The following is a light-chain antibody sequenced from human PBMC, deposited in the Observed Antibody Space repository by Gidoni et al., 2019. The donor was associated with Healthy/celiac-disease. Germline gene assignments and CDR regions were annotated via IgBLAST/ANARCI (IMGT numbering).Light chain of an antibody. CDR2: EVS. V-gene: IGLV2-14*01. J-gene: IGLJ2*01. Sequence: QSALTPPASVSGSPGQSITISCTGTCSDVGGYNYVSWYQQHPGKAPKLMIYEVSNRPSGVSNRFSGSQSGNPASLTISGLQAEDEADYYCSSYTSSSTLEVVFGGGTKLTVL. CDR3: SSYTSSSTLEVV. CDR1: CSDVGGYNY.